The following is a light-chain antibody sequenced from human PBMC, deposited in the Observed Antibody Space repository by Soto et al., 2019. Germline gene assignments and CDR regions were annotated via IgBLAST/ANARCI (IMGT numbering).Light chain of an antibody. Sequence: EIVLTQSPATLSFSPGESSTLACRASESVSSYLAWYQQKPGQAPRLLIYGASSRATGIPDRFSGSGSGTDFTLTISRLEPEDFAVYYCHQYGSSSWTFGQGTKVDIK. CDR3: HQYGSSSWT. CDR1: ESVSSY. V-gene: IGKV3-20*01. CDR2: GAS. J-gene: IGKJ1*01.